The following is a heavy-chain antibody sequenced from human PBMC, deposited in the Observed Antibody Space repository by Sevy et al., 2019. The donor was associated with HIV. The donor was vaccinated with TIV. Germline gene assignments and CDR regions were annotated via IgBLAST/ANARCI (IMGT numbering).Heavy chain of an antibody. CDR2: ISSSDPTNGNTV. J-gene: IGHJ2*01. CDR1: GFTFSDFY. V-gene: IGHV3-11*01. CDR3: AREGSFRHLDL. D-gene: IGHD3-16*02. Sequence: GGSLRLSCAASGFTFSDFYMTWIRQTPGRGLEWLSYISSSDPTNGNTVYYADSVKGRFTISRDNAKKALYLQMNSLRAEDTAVYYCAREGSFRHLDLWGRGTLVTVSS.